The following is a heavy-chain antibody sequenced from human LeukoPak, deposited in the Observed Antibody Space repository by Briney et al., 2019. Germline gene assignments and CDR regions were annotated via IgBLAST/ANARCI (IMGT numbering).Heavy chain of an antibody. CDR3: ARVLMVYAIPYYYYYMDV. CDR1: GGSISSSSYY. CDR2: IYTSGST. D-gene: IGHD2-8*01. J-gene: IGHJ6*03. Sequence: PSETLSLTCTVSGGSISSSSYYWGWIRQPPGKGLEWIGRIYTSGSTNYNPSLKNRVTMSVDTSKNQFSLKLSSVTAADTAVYYCARVLMVYAIPYYYYYMDVWGKGTTVTVSS. V-gene: IGHV4-39*07.